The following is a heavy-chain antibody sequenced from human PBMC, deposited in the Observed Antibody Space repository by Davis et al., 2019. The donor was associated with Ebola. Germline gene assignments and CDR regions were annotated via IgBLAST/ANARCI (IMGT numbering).Heavy chain of an antibody. J-gene: IGHJ4*02. Sequence: GESLKISCAASGFTFDTYAMSWVRQAPGKGLEWVSTLGLSADTYYADSVKGRFTISRDNAKNTLYLQMNDLRAEDTAVYYCAREGKIFGCDYWGQGALVTVSS. CDR2: LGLSADT. CDR1: GFTFDTYA. V-gene: IGHV3-23*01. D-gene: IGHD3-3*01. CDR3: AREGKIFGCDY.